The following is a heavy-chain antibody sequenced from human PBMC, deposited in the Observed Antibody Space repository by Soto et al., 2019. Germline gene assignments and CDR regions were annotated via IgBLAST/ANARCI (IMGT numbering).Heavy chain of an antibody. CDR1: GGSISSYY. Sequence: SETLSLTCTVSGGSISSYYWSWIRQPPGKGLEWIGYIYYSGSTNYNPSLKSRVTISVDTSKNQFSLKLSSVTAADTAVYYFARGGEFQLPKNYYYYMDVWGKGTTVTVSS. CDR3: ARGGEFQLPKNYYYYMDV. J-gene: IGHJ6*03. D-gene: IGHD2-2*01. CDR2: IYYSGST. V-gene: IGHV4-59*01.